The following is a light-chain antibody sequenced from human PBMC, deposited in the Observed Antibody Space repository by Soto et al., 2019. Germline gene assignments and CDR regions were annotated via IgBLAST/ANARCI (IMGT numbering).Light chain of an antibody. CDR3: TPYAGNNNPVI. Sequence: QSDMAQHASGAGPPGRSVIKSCTGTSSDVGGHNFVSWYQQHPGKAPKFLIYEVTKRPSGVPDRFSGSKSGITASLTVSGLQADDEAYYYCTPYAGNNNPVIFGAGTQLTVL. CDR1: SSDVGGHNF. J-gene: IGLJ2*01. V-gene: IGLV2-8*01. CDR2: EVT.